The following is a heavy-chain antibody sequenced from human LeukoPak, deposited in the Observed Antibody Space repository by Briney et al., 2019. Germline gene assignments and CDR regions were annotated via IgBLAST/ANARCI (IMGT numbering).Heavy chain of an antibody. CDR2: IYYSGST. CDR1: GGSISSYY. Sequence: SETLSLTCTVSGGSISSYYWSWIRQPPGKGLEWIGYIYYSGSTNYNPSLKSRVTISVDTSKNQFSLKLSSVTAADTAVYYCARRDTAMAIFDYWGQGTLVTVSS. D-gene: IGHD5-18*01. CDR3: ARRDTAMAIFDY. J-gene: IGHJ4*02. V-gene: IGHV4-59*08.